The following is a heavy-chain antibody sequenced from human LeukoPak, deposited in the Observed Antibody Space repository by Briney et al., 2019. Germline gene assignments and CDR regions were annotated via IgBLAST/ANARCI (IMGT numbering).Heavy chain of an antibody. CDR2: IYYSGST. V-gene: IGHV4-59*01. Sequence: KPSETLSLTCTVSGGSISSYYWSWIRQPPGKGLEWIGYIYYSGSTNYNPSLKSRVTISVDTSKNQFSLKLSSVTAADTAVYYCARGTIAAAGRASWFDPWGQGTLVTVSS. J-gene: IGHJ5*02. D-gene: IGHD6-13*01. CDR3: ARGTIAAAGRASWFDP. CDR1: GGSISSYY.